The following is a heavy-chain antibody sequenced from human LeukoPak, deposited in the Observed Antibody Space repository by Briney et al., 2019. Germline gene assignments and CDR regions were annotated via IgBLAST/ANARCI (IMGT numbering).Heavy chain of an antibody. V-gene: IGHV3-66*01. D-gene: IGHD3-22*01. J-gene: IGHJ3*02. Sequence: GGSLRLSCAASGFTVRFNYLSWVPQAPGKGLEWVSVLYSGGSTYDAASVKDRFTISRDNSKNTLYLQMNSLRPEDTAVYYCARGGDSSGYYPLLDAFDIWGQGTMVTVSS. CDR2: LYSGGST. CDR3: ARGGDSSGYYPLLDAFDI. CDR1: GFTVRFNY.